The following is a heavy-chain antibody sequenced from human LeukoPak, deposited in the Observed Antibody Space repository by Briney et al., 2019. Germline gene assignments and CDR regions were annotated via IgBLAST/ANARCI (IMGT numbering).Heavy chain of an antibody. CDR1: GGSVSSGSYY. CDR3: ARVEESGSGYDY. Sequence: SETLSLTSTVSGGSVSSGSYYWSWIRQPPGKGLEWIGYIYYSGSTNYNPSLKSRVTISVDTSKNQFSLKLSSVTAADTAVYYCARVEESGSGYDYWGQGTLVTVSS. V-gene: IGHV4-61*01. D-gene: IGHD3-3*01. CDR2: IYYSGST. J-gene: IGHJ4*02.